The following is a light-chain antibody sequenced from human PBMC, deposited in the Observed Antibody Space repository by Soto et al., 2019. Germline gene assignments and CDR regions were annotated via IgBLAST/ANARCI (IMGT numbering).Light chain of an antibody. Sequence: DIQMTQSPSTLSASVGDRVTITCRSSQKINTWLAWYQQKPGKAPKLLIYKASSLQSGVPSRFSGSGSGTDFTLTISSLQPDDSATYYCQQYNSYHLFTFGPGTKVDIK. V-gene: IGKV1-5*03. CDR3: QQYNSYHLFT. J-gene: IGKJ3*01. CDR2: KAS. CDR1: QKINTW.